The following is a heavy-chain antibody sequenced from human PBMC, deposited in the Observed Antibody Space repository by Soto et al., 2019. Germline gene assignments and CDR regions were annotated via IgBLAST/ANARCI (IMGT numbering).Heavy chain of an antibody. V-gene: IGHV1-2*04. CDR3: ARGLYSSTRIYGMDV. CDR1: GCTFTGYY. D-gene: IGHD6-13*01. CDR2: INPNSGGT. Sequence: DSVKASSRASGCTFTGYYMHWVRQAPGQGLEWMGWINPNSGGTNYAQKFQGWVTMTRDTSISTAYMELSRLRSDDTAVYYCARGLYSSTRIYGMDVWGQGTTVTVSS. J-gene: IGHJ6*02.